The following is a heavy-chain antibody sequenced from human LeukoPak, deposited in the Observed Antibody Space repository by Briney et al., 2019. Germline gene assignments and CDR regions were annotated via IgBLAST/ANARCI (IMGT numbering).Heavy chain of an antibody. J-gene: IGHJ5*02. D-gene: IGHD2-2*01. CDR2: IYTSGST. CDR1: GGSISSYY. Sequence: SETLSLTCTVSGGSISSYYWSWIRQPAGKGLEWIGRIYTSGSTNYNPSLKSRVTMSVDTSKNQFSLKLSSVTAADTAVYYCARDVCSSTSCYLMSGRFDPWGQGTLVTVSS. CDR3: ARDVCSSTSCYLMSGRFDP. V-gene: IGHV4-4*07.